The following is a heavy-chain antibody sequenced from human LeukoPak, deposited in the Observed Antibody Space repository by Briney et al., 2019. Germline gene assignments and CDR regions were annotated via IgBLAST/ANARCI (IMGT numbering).Heavy chain of an antibody. CDR2: MNPNSGNT. Sequence: ASVKVPCKASGYTFTSYDINWVRQATGQGLEWMGWMNPNSGNTGYAQKFQGRVTMTRNTSISTAYMELSSLRSEDTAVYYCATTRDCGGDCYPDYWGQGTLVTVSS. CDR3: ATTRDCGGDCYPDY. D-gene: IGHD2-21*02. V-gene: IGHV1-8*01. J-gene: IGHJ4*02. CDR1: GYTFTSYD.